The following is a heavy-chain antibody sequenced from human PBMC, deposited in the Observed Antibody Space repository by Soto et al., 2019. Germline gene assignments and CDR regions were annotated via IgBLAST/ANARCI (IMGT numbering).Heavy chain of an antibody. D-gene: IGHD3-3*01. V-gene: IGHV1-3*01. CDR1: GYTFTSYA. J-gene: IGHJ6*02. Sequence: ASVKVSCKASGYTFTSYAMHWVRQAPGQRLEWMGWINAGNGNTKYSQKFQGRVTITRDTSASTAYMELSSLRSEDTAVYYCARARSGFWSGYYYYGMDVWGQGTTVTVSS. CDR3: ARARSGFWSGYYYYGMDV. CDR2: INAGNGNT.